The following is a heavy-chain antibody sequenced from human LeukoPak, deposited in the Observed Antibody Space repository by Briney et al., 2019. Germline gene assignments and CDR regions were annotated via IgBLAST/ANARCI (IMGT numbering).Heavy chain of an antibody. J-gene: IGHJ4*02. CDR1: GYTFTSYG. CDR2: ISAYNGNT. CDR3: ARDWAYCGGDCYSDY. D-gene: IGHD2-21*01. Sequence: GASVKVSCKASGYTFTSYGISWVRRAPGQGLEWMGWISAYNGNTNYAQKLQGRVTMTTDTSTSTAYMELRSLRSDDTAVYYCARDWAYCGGDCYSDYWGQGTLVTVSS. V-gene: IGHV1-18*01.